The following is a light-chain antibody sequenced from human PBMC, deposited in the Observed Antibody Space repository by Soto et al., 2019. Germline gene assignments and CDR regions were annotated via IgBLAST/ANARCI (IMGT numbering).Light chain of an antibody. CDR1: QSVSSN. Sequence: EIVMTQSPATLSVSPGERATISCRASQSVSSNLVWYQQKPGQAPRLLIYGASTMATGIPSRFSGSGSGTEFTLTISSLQSEDFAVYYCQQYLNWLTFGGGTKVEIK. J-gene: IGKJ4*01. CDR2: GAS. V-gene: IGKV3-15*01. CDR3: QQYLNWLT.